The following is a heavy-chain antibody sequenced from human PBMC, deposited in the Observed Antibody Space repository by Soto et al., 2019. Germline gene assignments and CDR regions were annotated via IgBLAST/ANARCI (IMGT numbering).Heavy chain of an antibody. J-gene: IGHJ1*01. Sequence: VESGGGVVQPGRSLTLSCAASGFSLDSYAMHWVRQAPGKGHEWMAVVYYDGKNIYYADSVKGRFTIAKDDPKNTLYLRMGSLTAEDTATYYCARDYGALPCDRIQHWGRGTLVTVSS. CDR2: VYYDGKNI. D-gene: IGHD3-10*01. CDR3: ARDYGALPCDRIQH. V-gene: IGHV3-33*08. CDR1: GFSLDSYA.